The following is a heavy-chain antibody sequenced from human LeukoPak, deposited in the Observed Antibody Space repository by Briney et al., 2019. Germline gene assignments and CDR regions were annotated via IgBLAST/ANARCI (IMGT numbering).Heavy chain of an antibody. CDR2: INHIGST. V-gene: IGHV4-34*01. Sequence: SETLSLTCPVYGRSFSGHYWSCIRQPPGKVLEWIGEINHIGSTNHNPTLKSRVTISVDTSKNQFSLKLSSVTAADTAVYYCASVKAGLGSLYYYSGMDVWGQGTTVTVSS. D-gene: IGHD1-26*01. CDR3: ASVKAGLGSLYYYSGMDV. CDR1: GRSFSGHY. J-gene: IGHJ6*02.